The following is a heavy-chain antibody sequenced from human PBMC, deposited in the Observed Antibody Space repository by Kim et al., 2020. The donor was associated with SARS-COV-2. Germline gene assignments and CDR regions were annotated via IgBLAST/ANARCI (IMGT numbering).Heavy chain of an antibody. V-gene: IGHV6-1*01. CDR2: TYYRSKWFN. Sequence: SQTLSLTCDISGDSVSSNTAAWHWIRQSPSRGLEWLGRTYYRSKWFNDYAVSVKSRMTINPDTSKNQFSLQLSSVTPEDSAVYYCARGRYYDSSGHDKLDHWGQGTLVTVSS. CDR1: GDSVSSNTAA. J-gene: IGHJ4*02. D-gene: IGHD3-22*01. CDR3: ARGRYYDSSGHDKLDH.